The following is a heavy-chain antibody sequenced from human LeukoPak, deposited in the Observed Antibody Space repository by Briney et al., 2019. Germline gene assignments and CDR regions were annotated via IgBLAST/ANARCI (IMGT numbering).Heavy chain of an antibody. CDR2: INPNTGVT. J-gene: IGHJ4*02. Sequence: ASVKVSCKASGYTFSGHYLHWVRQAPGQGLEWMGRINPNTGVTQYTENFQGRVTMTGDTSISTAYMELRSLRSDDTAVYYCARVLVVGATLFDYWGQGTLVTVSS. V-gene: IGHV1-2*06. CDR3: ARVLVVGATLFDY. CDR1: GYTFSGHY. D-gene: IGHD1-26*01.